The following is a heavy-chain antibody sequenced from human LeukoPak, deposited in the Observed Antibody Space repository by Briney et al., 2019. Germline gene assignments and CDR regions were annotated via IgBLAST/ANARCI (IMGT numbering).Heavy chain of an antibody. CDR3: ARHSEYYDFWSGYYSPTYYFDY. CDR2: IYYSGST. CDR1: GGSINTYY. J-gene: IGHJ4*02. V-gene: IGHV4-59*08. D-gene: IGHD3-3*01. Sequence: PSETLSPTCSVSGGSINTYYWSWIRQPPGNGLEWIGYIYYSGSTNYNPSLKSRVTISVDTSKNQFSLKLSSVTAADTAVYYCARHSEYYDFWSGYYSPTYYFDYWGQGTLVTVSS.